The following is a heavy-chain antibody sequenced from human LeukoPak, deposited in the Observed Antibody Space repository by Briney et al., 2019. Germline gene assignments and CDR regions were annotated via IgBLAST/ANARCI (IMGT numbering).Heavy chain of an antibody. J-gene: IGHJ4*02. Sequence: GGSLRLSCAASGFTFSSYWMSWVRQAPGKGPEWVANIKQDGSEKYYVDSVKGRFTISRDNAKNSLYLQMNSLRAEDTAVYYCARRRGYCSGGSCYSGYWGQGTLVTVSS. CDR1: GFTFSSYW. CDR2: IKQDGSEK. D-gene: IGHD2-15*01. CDR3: ARRRGYCSGGSCYSGY. V-gene: IGHV3-7*01.